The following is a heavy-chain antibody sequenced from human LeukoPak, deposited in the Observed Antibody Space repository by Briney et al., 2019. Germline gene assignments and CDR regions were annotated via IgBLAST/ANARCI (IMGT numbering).Heavy chain of an antibody. CDR2: ISSSSSTI. CDR1: GFTFSTYS. J-gene: IGHJ4*02. V-gene: IGHV3-48*02. D-gene: IGHD1-26*01. Sequence: PGGSLRLSCAASGFTFSTYSMNWVRQAPGKGLEWVSYISSSSSTIYYADSVKGRFIISRVNATNSLYLQMNSLRDEDTAADYCARVIGSYDYWGQGPLVTVSS. CDR3: ARVIGSYDY.